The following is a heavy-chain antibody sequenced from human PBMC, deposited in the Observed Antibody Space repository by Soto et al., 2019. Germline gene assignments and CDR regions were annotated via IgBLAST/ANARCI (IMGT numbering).Heavy chain of an antibody. CDR2: IYYSGST. Sequence: PSETLSLTCTVSGGSISSGGYYWSWIRQHPGKGLEWIGYIYYSGSTYYNPSLKSRVTISVDTSKNQFSLKLSSVTAADTAVYYCARDVVVPAARSYYYYGMDVWGQGTTVTVSS. V-gene: IGHV4-31*03. CDR3: ARDVVVPAARSYYYYGMDV. J-gene: IGHJ6*02. CDR1: GGSISSGGYY. D-gene: IGHD2-2*01.